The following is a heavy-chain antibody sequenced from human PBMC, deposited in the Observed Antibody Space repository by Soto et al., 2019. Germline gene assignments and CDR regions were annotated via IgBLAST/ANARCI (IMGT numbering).Heavy chain of an antibody. J-gene: IGHJ6*02. CDR2: IWYDGSNK. CDR1: GFTFSSYG. CDR3: ARDRGFYGMDV. V-gene: IGHV3-33*01. Sequence: GSLRLSCAASGFTFSSYGMHWVRQAPGKGLEWVAVIWYDGSNKYYADSVKGRFTISRDNSKNTLYLQMNSLRAEDTAVYYCARDRGFYGMDVWGQGTTVTVSS. D-gene: IGHD3-10*01.